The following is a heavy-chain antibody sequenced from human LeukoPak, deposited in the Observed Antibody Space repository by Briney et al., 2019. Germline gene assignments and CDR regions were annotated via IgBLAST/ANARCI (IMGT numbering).Heavy chain of an antibody. Sequence: SETLSLTCAVYGGSFSGYYWSWIRQPPGKELEWIGEINHSGSTNYNPSLKSRVTISVDTSKNQFSLKLSSVTAADTAVYYCARVGYSSSYYWGTDYWGQGTLVTVSS. J-gene: IGHJ4*02. V-gene: IGHV4-34*01. CDR1: GGSFSGYY. CDR2: INHSGST. CDR3: ARVGYSSSYYWGTDY. D-gene: IGHD6-6*01.